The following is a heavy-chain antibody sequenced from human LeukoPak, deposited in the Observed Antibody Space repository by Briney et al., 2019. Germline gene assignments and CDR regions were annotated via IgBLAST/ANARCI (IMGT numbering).Heavy chain of an antibody. J-gene: IGHJ6*02. CDR2: IYSGGST. CDR3: ARDLSMVAATIRYDYGMDV. Sequence: GGSLSLSRAASGFTVSSNYMSWVRQAPGKGLEWVSVIYSGGSTYYADSVKGSIFKGRDNSKNTLYLQMNSLRAEDTAVYYCARDLSMVAATIRYDYGMDVWGQGTLVTVSS. V-gene: IGHV3-66*01. D-gene: IGHD2-15*01. CDR1: GFTVSSNY.